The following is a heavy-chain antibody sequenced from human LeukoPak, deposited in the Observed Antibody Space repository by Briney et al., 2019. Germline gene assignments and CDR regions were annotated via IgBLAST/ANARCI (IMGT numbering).Heavy chain of an antibody. CDR2: IYYSGST. Sequence: SETLSLTCTVSGGSISSYYWSWIRQPPGKGLEWIGYIYYSGSTNYNPSLKSRVIISVDTSKNQFSLKLSSVTAADTAVYYCARISGYYDSSGRNWFDPWGQGTLVTVSS. D-gene: IGHD3-22*01. J-gene: IGHJ5*02. V-gene: IGHV4-59*13. CDR1: GGSISSYY. CDR3: ARISGYYDSSGRNWFDP.